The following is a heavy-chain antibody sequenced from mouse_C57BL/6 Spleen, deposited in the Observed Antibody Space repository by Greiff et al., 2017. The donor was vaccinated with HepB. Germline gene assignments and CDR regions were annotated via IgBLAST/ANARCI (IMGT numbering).Heavy chain of an antibody. CDR1: GYSITSGYY. V-gene: IGHV3-6*01. Sequence: EVKLMESGPGLVKPSQSLSLTCSVTGYSITSGYYWNWIRQFPGNKLEWMGYISYDGSNNYNPSLKNRISITRDTSKNQFFLKLNSVTTEDTATYYCARDYDYHYFDYWGQGTTLTVSS. D-gene: IGHD2-4*01. J-gene: IGHJ2*01. CDR3: ARDYDYHYFDY. CDR2: ISYDGSN.